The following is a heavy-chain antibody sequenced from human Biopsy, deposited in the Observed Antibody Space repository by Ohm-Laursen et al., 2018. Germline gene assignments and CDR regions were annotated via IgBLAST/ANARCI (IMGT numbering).Heavy chain of an antibody. D-gene: IGHD6-6*01. CDR1: GYSFSTYD. V-gene: IGHV1-8*01. CDR2: MIPSSGKT. CDR3: ARGYSRRVSIFEASIYWFDT. Sequence: GALVKVSCKISGYSFSTYDVNWVRQARGQGLEWMGWMIPSSGKTGYAQRFQGRVTLTMNTSISTAYMELSGLRSEDTAVYFCARGYSRRVSIFEASIYWFDTWGQGTLVTVSS. J-gene: IGHJ5*02.